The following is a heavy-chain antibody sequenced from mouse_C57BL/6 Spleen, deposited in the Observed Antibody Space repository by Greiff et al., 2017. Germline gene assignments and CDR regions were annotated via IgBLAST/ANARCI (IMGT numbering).Heavy chain of an antibody. V-gene: IGHV1-82*01. CDR3: ARDYYGSSYLFAY. J-gene: IGHJ3*01. CDR1: GYAFRSSW. CDR2: IYPGDGDN. D-gene: IGHD1-1*01. Sequence: VKLQESGPELVKPGASVKISCKASGYAFRSSWMNWVKQRPGKGLEWIGRIYPGDGDNNYNGKFKGKATLTADKSSSTAYMQLSSLTSEDSAVYFCARDYYGSSYLFAYWGQGTLVTVSA.